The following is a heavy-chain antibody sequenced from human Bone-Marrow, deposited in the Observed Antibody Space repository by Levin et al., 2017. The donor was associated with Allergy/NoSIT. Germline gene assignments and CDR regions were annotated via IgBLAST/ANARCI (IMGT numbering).Heavy chain of an antibody. J-gene: IGHJ4*02. CDR1: GFTFSSYA. CDR3: AKDLSGIVVVTASTFDY. CDR2: ISGSGGST. V-gene: IGHV3-23*01. Sequence: GASVKVSCAASGFTFSSYAMSWVRQAPGKGLEWVSAISGSGGSTYYADSVKGRFTISRDNSKNTLYLQMNSLRAEDTAVYYCAKDLSGIVVVTASTFDYWGQGTLVTVSS. D-gene: IGHD2-21*02.